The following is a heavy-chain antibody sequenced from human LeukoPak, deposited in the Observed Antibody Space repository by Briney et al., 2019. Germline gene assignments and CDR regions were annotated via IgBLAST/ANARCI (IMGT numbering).Heavy chain of an antibody. V-gene: IGHV3-53*01. J-gene: IGHJ4*02. CDR1: GFTVSSNY. Sequence: PGGSLRLSXAASGFTVSSNYMTWVRQAPGRGLQWVSLIYSAGSTYYADSVKGRFTISIDNSKNTLFLQMNSLRAEDTAVYYCARGYCTNGVCFDSWGQGTLVTVSS. D-gene: IGHD2-8*01. CDR3: ARGYCTNGVCFDS. CDR2: IYSAGST.